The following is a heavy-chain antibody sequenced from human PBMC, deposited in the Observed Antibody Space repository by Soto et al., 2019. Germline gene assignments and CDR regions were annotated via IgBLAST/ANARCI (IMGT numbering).Heavy chain of an antibody. CDR2: IYYSGST. CDR3: ARAGQWLVYYYYYYGMDV. Sequence: SETLSLTCTVSGGSISSSSYYWGWIRQPPGKGLEWIGSIYYSGSTYYNPSLKSRVTISVDTSQNQFSLKLSSVTAADTAVYYCARAGQWLVYYYYYYGMDVWGQGTTVTVSS. J-gene: IGHJ6*02. D-gene: IGHD6-19*01. CDR1: GGSISSSSYY. V-gene: IGHV4-39*01.